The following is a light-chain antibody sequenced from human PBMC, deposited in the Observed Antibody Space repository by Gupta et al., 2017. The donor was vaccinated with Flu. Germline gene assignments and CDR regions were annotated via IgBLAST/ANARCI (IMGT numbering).Light chain of an antibody. J-gene: IGKJ1*01. CDR1: QSLNSAY. CDR2: GAS. Sequence: EIVLTQSPGTLSLAPGERATLSCRASQSLNSAYLAWYQQQPGQAPRLVIFGASTRATGIPDRFSGSASGTDFTLTISRLEPDDFAVYYCQQDGSSLSFGQGTRVEIK. V-gene: IGKV3-20*01. CDR3: QQDGSSLS.